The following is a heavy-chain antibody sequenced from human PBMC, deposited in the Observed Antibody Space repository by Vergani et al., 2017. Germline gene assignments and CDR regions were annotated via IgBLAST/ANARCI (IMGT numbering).Heavy chain of an antibody. V-gene: IGHV1-8*01. D-gene: IGHD4-17*01. Sequence: QVQLVQSGAEVKKPGASVKVSCKASGYTFTTYDINWVRQATGQGLEWMGWMNPISGNTGSAEKFQGRVTITRDTSISTAYMELSSLRSEDTAVYYCAREGDGDYARPPYYYGMDVWGQGTTVTVSS. CDR2: MNPISGNT. CDR1: GYTFTTYD. CDR3: AREGDGDYARPPYYYGMDV. J-gene: IGHJ6*02.